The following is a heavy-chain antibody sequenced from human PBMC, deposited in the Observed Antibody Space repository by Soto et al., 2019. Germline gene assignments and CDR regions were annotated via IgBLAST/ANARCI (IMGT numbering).Heavy chain of an antibody. J-gene: IGHJ6*02. CDR3: ARRGYCSSTSCHHYYYYGMDV. V-gene: IGHV1-69*01. Sequence: QVQLVQSGAEVKKPGSSVKVSCKASGGTFSSYAISWVRQAPGQGLEWMGGIIPIFGTANYAQKFQGRVTIPADESTSTAYMELSSLRSEDTAVYYCARRGYCSSTSCHHYYYYGMDVWGQGTTVTVSS. D-gene: IGHD2-2*01. CDR1: GGTFSSYA. CDR2: IIPIFGTA.